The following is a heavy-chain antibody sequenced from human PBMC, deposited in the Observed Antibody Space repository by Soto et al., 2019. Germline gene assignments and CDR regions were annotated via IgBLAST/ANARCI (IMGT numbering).Heavy chain of an antibody. J-gene: IGHJ6*02. V-gene: IGHV4-4*02. CDR3: ARVSGSYYYGMDV. CDR2: IYHSGST. Sequence: SETLSLTCAVSGGSISSSNWWSWVRQPPGKGLEWIGEIYHSGSTNYNPSLKSRVTISVDKSKNQFSLKLSSVTAAVTAVYYCARVSGSYYYGMDVWGQGTTVTVSS. CDR1: GGSISSSNW. D-gene: IGHD1-26*01.